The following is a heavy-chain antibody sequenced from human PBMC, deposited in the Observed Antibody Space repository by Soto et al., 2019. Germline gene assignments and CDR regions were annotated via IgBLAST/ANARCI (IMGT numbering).Heavy chain of an antibody. CDR2: ISGSGGST. J-gene: IGHJ3*02. D-gene: IGHD3-10*01. Sequence: GGSLRLSCAASAFTLSSYAISWVRQATGKWLEWVSAISGSGGSTYYADSVKGRFTISRDNSKNTLYLQMNSLRAEDTAVYYCAKALPYYYGSGSYYNVDAFDIWGQGTMVTVSS. CDR1: AFTLSSYA. CDR3: AKALPYYYGSGSYYNVDAFDI. V-gene: IGHV3-23*01.